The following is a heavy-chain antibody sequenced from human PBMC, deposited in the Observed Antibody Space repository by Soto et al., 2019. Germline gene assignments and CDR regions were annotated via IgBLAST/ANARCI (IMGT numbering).Heavy chain of an antibody. D-gene: IGHD3-16*01. CDR1: GYTFTRYG. Sequence: QVQLVQSGAEVKNPGASVKVSCKASGYTFTRYGIGWARQAPGQGLEWMGWINTYNGNTNYAQNVQGRVTLPTXTXSSTAYMELRSLRSNDTAIYYCAMVDVYVTPSPQDVWGQGTTVIVSS. CDR3: AMVDVYVTPSPQDV. V-gene: IGHV1-18*01. CDR2: INTYNGNT. J-gene: IGHJ6*02.